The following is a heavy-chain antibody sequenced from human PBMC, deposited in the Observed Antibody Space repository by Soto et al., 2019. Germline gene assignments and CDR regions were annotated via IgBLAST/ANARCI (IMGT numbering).Heavy chain of an antibody. D-gene: IGHD3-10*01. Sequence: QVQLVQSGAEVKKPGSSVKVCCKASGGTFSSYTISWVRQAPGQGLEWMGRIIPILGIANYAQKFQGRVTITADKSTSTAYMELSSLRSEDTAVYYCARGYYYGSGTPYFWFDPWGQGTLVTVSS. J-gene: IGHJ5*02. V-gene: IGHV1-69*02. CDR2: IIPILGIA. CDR1: GGTFSSYT. CDR3: ARGYYYGSGTPYFWFDP.